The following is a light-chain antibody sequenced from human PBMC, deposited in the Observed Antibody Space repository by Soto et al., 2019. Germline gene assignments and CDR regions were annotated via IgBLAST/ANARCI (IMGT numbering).Light chain of an antibody. CDR2: NAS. CDR3: QQFNSYPLT. Sequence: AIQLTQSPSSLSASVGDRVTITCRASQGISSTLAWYQQKPGKVPKLLIYNASSLESEVPSRFSGSASGTDFTLTISSLQPEDFATYYCQQFNSYPLTFCGGTKVEI. CDR1: QGISST. J-gene: IGKJ4*01. V-gene: IGKV1-13*02.